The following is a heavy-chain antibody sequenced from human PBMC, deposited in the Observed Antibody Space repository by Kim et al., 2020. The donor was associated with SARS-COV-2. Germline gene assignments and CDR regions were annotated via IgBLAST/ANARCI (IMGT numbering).Heavy chain of an antibody. J-gene: IGHJ6*02. CDR3: ATSYDYYYYYGMDV. Sequence: NPSLKGRVTISVDTSKNQFSLKLSSVTAADTAVYYCATSYDYYYYYGMDVWGQGTTVTVSS. V-gene: IGHV4-39*01. D-gene: IGHD4-17*01.